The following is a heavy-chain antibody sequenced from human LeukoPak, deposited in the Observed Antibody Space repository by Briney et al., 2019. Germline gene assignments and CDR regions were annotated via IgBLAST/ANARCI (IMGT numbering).Heavy chain of an antibody. CDR3: AGWMQLWSTTLNGLKSFQH. V-gene: IGHV4-39*01. Sequence: SETLSLTCTVSGGSISSSHYYWGWIRQPPGKGLEWIVCLYYSGNTYYNPSLKSRVTISVDTSKNQFSLRLSSVTDADSAVYYCAGWMQLWSTTLNGLKSFQHWGQGTLVTVSS. J-gene: IGHJ1*01. D-gene: IGHD5-18*01. CDR2: LYYSGNT. CDR1: GGSISSSHYY.